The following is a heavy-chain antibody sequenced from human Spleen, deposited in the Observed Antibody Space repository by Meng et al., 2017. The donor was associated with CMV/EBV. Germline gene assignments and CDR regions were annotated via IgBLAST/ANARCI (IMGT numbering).Heavy chain of an antibody. D-gene: IGHD3-10*01. CDR1: GFSVSTNY. Sequence: GGSLRPSCEGFGFSVSTNYMTWVRQAPGRGLEWVSFLHSAGIRFYTDSVKGRFTISRDNSKNTLYLQMDSLKPEDTAIYYCAREGDYASGSYYKWGLDSWGQGTQVTVSS. J-gene: IGHJ4*02. V-gene: IGHV3-66*02. CDR3: AREGDYASGSYYKWGLDS. CDR2: LHSAGIR.